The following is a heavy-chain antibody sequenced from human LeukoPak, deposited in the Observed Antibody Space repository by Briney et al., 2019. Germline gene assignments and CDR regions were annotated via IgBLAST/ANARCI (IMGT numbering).Heavy chain of an antibody. V-gene: IGHV1-46*01. Sequence: GASVKVSCKASGYTFITYLMHWVRQAPGQGLEWMGMLNPSGGSTTYAQKFQGRLTMIRDTSTSTVSMELSSLRSEDTAVYYCARDLGLRGVTNWFDSWGQGTLVTVSS. D-gene: IGHD3-10*01. CDR2: LNPSGGST. CDR3: ARDLGLRGVTNWFDS. CDR1: GYTFITYL. J-gene: IGHJ5*01.